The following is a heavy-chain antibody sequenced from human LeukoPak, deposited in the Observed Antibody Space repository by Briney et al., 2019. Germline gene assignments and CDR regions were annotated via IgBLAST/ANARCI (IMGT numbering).Heavy chain of an antibody. V-gene: IGHV4-39*01. D-gene: IGHD6-19*01. Sequence: PSETLSLTCTVSGGSISSSSYYWGWIRQPPGKGLEWIGSIYYSGSTYYNPSLKSRVTISVDTSKNQFSLKLSSVTAADTAVYYCARQSPGIAVVLYYFDYWGQGTLATVSS. CDR2: IYYSGST. CDR3: ARQSPGIAVVLYYFDY. J-gene: IGHJ4*02. CDR1: GGSISSSSYY.